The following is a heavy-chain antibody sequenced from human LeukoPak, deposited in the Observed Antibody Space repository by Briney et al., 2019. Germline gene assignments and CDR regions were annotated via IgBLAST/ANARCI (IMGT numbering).Heavy chain of an antibody. D-gene: IGHD3-22*01. J-gene: IGHJ4*02. CDR1: GYTFTGYY. CDR3: ARRYYDSSGYYYFDY. CDR2: INLNSGGT. V-gene: IGHV1-2*02. Sequence: ASVKVSCKASGYTFTGYYMHWVRQAPGQGLEWMGWINLNSGGTNDAQKFQDRGTMTRDTSISTAYMELSRLRSDDTAVYYFARRYYDSSGYYYFDYWGQGTLVTVSS.